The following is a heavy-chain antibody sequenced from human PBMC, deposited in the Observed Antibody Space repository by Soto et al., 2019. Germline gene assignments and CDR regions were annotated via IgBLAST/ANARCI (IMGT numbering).Heavy chain of an antibody. J-gene: IGHJ4*02. CDR2: ISYDGSNK. CDR1: GFTFSSYG. V-gene: IGHV3-30*18. D-gene: IGHD1-26*01. CDR3: AEDRGVGATYFDY. Sequence: QVQLVESGGGVVQPGRSLRLSCAASGFTFSSYGMHWVRQAPGKGLEWVAVISYDGSNKYYADSVKGRFTISRDNSKKTLYLQMNSLRAEDTAVYYCAEDRGVGATYFDYWGQGTLVTVSS.